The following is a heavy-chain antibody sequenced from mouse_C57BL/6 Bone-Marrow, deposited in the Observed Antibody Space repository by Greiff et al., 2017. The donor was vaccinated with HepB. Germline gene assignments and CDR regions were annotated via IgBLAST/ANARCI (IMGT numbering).Heavy chain of an antibody. J-gene: IGHJ1*03. Sequence: EVMLVESGGGLVKPGGSLKLSCAASGFTFSDYGMHWVRQAPEKGLEWVAYISSGSSTIYYADTVKGRFTISRDNAKNTLFLQMTSLRSEDTAMYYCARNIYYYGSWYFDVWGTGTTVTVSS. CDR3: ARNIYYYGSWYFDV. D-gene: IGHD1-1*01. CDR1: GFTFSDYG. V-gene: IGHV5-17*01. CDR2: ISSGSSTI.